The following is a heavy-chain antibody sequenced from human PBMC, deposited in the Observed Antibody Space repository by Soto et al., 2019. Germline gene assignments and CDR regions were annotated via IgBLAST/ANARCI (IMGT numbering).Heavy chain of an antibody. D-gene: IGHD2-2*01. Sequence: GGSLRLSCVASGFTFSAYAMTWVRQAPGKGLEWVSTVSYNGATTYYADSVKGRFTISRDNSKNTLYLQMNSLRVEDTALYYCARVPDYWGQGTLVTVSS. CDR3: ARVPDY. CDR1: GFTFSAYA. J-gene: IGHJ4*02. V-gene: IGHV3-23*01. CDR2: VSYNGATT.